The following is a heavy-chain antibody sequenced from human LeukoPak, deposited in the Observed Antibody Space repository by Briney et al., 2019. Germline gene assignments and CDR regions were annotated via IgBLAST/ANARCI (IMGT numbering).Heavy chain of an antibody. CDR3: ARWVAAGSYFDY. V-gene: IGHV3-9*01. D-gene: IGHD6-13*01. CDR2: ISWNSGSI. Sequence: GGSLRLSCAASGFTFDDYAMHWVRQAPGKGLEWVSGISWNSGSIGYADSVKGRFTISRDNAKNSLYLQMNSLRAEDTAVYYCARWVAAGSYFDYWGQGTLVTVSS. CDR1: GFTFDDYA. J-gene: IGHJ4*02.